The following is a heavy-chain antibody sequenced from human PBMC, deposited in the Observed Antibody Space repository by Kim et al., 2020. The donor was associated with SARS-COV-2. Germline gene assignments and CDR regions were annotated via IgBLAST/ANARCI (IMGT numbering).Heavy chain of an antibody. CDR3: AKGREAHETGCFDL. CDR1: GFCFSSYG. V-gene: IGHV3-23*01. Sequence: GGSLRLSCTASGFCFSSYGINWVRQAPGKGLEWVAIISDIGSTTYYADSVKGRFTLSRDNSKNTLNLQMNSLRAEDTAVYYCAKGREAHETGCFDLCSRG. J-gene: IGHJ2*01. CDR2: ISDIGSTT.